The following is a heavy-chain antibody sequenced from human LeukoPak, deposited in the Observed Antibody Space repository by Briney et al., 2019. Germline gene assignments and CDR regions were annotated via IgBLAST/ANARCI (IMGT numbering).Heavy chain of an antibody. J-gene: IGHJ5*02. CDR3: ARVATGSYDWFDP. Sequence: GGSLRLSCAASGFHFDDYAMHWVRPAPGKGLEWVSGISWNSGSIGYAASVKGRFTISRDNAKNSLYLQMNSLRAEDTAVYCCARVATGSYDWFDPWGQGTLVTVSS. V-gene: IGHV3-9*01. CDR2: ISWNSGSI. D-gene: IGHD3-10*01. CDR1: GFHFDDYA.